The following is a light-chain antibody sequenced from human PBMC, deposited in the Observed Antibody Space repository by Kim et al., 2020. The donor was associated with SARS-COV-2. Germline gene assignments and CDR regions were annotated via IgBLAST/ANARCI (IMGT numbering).Light chain of an antibody. CDR2: DAS. Sequence: LSASVGDRVTITCQASKDISNYLNWYQQKPGKAPKLLIYDASNLETGVPSRFSGSGSGTDFTFTISSLQPEDIATYYCQQYDNLLSFGQGTKLEI. J-gene: IGKJ2*01. V-gene: IGKV1-33*01. CDR3: QQYDNLLS. CDR1: KDISNY.